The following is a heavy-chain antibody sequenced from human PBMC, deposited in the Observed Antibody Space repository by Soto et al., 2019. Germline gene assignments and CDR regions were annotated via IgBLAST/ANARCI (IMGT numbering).Heavy chain of an antibody. V-gene: IGHV3-49*03. Sequence: GGSLRLSCTASGFTFGDFAMTWFRQAPGKGLEWVGYIRTKTYGGTTDYAASVKGRFTISRDDSKSIAYLQMNNLGTEDTAVYYCSRDLGSYGDRGSDPWGQGTLVTVSS. D-gene: IGHD1-26*01. J-gene: IGHJ5*02. CDR2: IRTKTYGGTT. CDR1: GFTFGDFA. CDR3: SRDLGSYGDRGSDP.